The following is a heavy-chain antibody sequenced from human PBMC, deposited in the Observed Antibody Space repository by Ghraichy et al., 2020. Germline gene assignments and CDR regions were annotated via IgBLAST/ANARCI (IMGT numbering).Heavy chain of an antibody. CDR1: GDPFGNYG. Sequence: ASVKVSCKAAGDPFGNYGISWVRQSRGQVLEWMGWISAYNGNTNYAQKLQDRVTMTTDTSTSTASMEVRSLRSDDTAVYYCARVYAGNSYYFDYWGQGTLVTVSS. V-gene: IGHV1-18*04. CDR3: ARVYAGNSYYFDY. D-gene: IGHD4-23*01. J-gene: IGHJ4*02. CDR2: ISAYNGNT.